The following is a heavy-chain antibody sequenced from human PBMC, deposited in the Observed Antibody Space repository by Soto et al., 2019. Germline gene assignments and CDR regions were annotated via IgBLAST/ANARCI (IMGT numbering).Heavy chain of an antibody. J-gene: IGHJ4*02. CDR2: IIPIFGTA. Sequence: QEQLVQSGAEVRKPGSSVKVSCKASGGTFSRHAISWVRQAPGQGLEWMGGIIPIFGTANHAQKFQGRVTIIVDESTSTVYMELSSLRSEDTAMYYCARGWGYDSNDYYYAYWGQGTLVIVSS. D-gene: IGHD3-22*01. CDR3: ARGWGYDSNDYYYAY. V-gene: IGHV1-69*01. CDR1: GGTFSRHA.